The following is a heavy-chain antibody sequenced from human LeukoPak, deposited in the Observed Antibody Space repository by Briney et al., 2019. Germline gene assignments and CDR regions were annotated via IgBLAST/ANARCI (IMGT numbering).Heavy chain of an antibody. CDR2: INYSGAT. D-gene: IGHD5-24*01. J-gene: IGHJ4*02. CDR3: ARLRDGRWLLEY. Sequence: SETLSLTCTASGGSISSSGYYWGWIRQPPGKGLEWIASINYSGATYYNPSLKSRVTISEDRSKNQFSLKLSSVTAADTAVYYCARLRDGRWLLEYWGQGTLVTVSS. V-gene: IGHV4-39*01. CDR1: GGSISSSGYY.